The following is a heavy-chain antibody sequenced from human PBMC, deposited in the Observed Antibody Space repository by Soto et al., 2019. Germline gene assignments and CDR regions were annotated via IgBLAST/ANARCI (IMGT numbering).Heavy chain of an antibody. V-gene: IGHV1-45*02. Sequence: QRQLVQSGAEVKKTGSSVKVSCKASGYTFTYRYLHWVRQAHGQALEWMGCITPFNGNTNYAQKFQNSVTITRDRSMSTAYMELSSLRSEDTAMYYCASSSSRVYYYGMDVWGHGTTVTVSS. D-gene: IGHD6-6*01. CDR1: GYTFTYRY. CDR3: ASSSSRVYYYGMDV. J-gene: IGHJ6*02. CDR2: ITPFNGNT.